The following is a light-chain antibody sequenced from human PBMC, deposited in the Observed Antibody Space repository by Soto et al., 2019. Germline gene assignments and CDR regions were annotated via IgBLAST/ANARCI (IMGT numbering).Light chain of an antibody. CDR2: DVS. V-gene: IGLV2-8*01. J-gene: IGLJ2*01. CDR3: GSHAGSSAV. CDR1: SSDVGGYNY. Sequence: QSALTQPPSASGSPGQSVTISCTGTSSDVGGYNYVSWYQQHPGEAPKVIIYDVSKRPSGVPDRFSGSKSGNTASLTVSGLQTEDEADYYCGSHAGSSAVFGGGTKVTVL.